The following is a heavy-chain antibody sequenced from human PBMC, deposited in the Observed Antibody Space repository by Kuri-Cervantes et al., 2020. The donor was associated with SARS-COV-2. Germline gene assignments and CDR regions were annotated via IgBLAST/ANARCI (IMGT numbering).Heavy chain of an antibody. J-gene: IGHJ4*02. V-gene: IGHV3-21*01. Sequence: GESLKISCAASGFTFSSYSMNWVRQAPGKGLEWVSSISSSSSYIYYADSVKGRFTISRDNAENSLYLQMNSLRAEDTAVYYCARDFEAAAGIYYFDYWGQGTLVTVSS. CDR1: GFTFSSYS. CDR3: ARDFEAAAGIYYFDY. CDR2: ISSSSSYI. D-gene: IGHD6-13*01.